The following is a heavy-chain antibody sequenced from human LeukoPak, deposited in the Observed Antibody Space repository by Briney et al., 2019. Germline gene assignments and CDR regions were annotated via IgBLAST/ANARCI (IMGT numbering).Heavy chain of an antibody. J-gene: IGHJ4*02. CDR3: AKEWYYYDSSGSLRQPYFDY. V-gene: IGHV3-21*01. CDR2: ISSSSSYI. CDR1: GFTFSSYS. Sequence: GGSLRLSCAASGFTFSSYSMNWVRQAPGKGLEWVSSISSSSSYIYYADSVKGRFTISRDNSKNTLYLQMNSLRAEDTAVYYCAKEWYYYDSSGSLRQPYFDYWGQGTLVTVSS. D-gene: IGHD3-22*01.